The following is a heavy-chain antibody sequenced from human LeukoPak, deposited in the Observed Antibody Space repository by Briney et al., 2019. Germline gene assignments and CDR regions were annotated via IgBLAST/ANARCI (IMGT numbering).Heavy chain of an antibody. CDR1: GFPFRSFS. J-gene: IGHJ4*02. CDR2: ISSSSTYI. CDR3: ARAEGSGSSFDY. Sequence: GGSLRLSCAASGFPFRSFSMNWVGQAPGKGLECVSSISSSSTYIYYADSVKGRFTISRDNAKNSLYLQMNSLRVEDTAVYYCARAEGSGSSFDYWGQGTLVTVSS. D-gene: IGHD3-10*01. V-gene: IGHV3-21*01.